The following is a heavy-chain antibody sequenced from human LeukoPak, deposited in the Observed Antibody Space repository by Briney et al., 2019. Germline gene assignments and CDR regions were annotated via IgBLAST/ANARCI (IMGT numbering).Heavy chain of an antibody. D-gene: IGHD3-22*01. Sequence: SETLSLTCAVSGYSIGSGYYWGWIRQPPGKGLEWIGSIYHSGSTYYNPSLKSRVTISVDTSKNQFSLKLSSVTAADTAVYYCARVRENYDSSGSPYNWFDPWGQGTLVTVSS. J-gene: IGHJ5*02. V-gene: IGHV4-38-2*01. CDR3: ARVRENYDSSGSPYNWFDP. CDR1: GYSIGSGYY. CDR2: IYHSGST.